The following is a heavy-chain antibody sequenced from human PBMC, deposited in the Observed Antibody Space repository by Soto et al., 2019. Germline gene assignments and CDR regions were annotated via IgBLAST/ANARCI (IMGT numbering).Heavy chain of an antibody. CDR2: IHYSGST. CDR1: GGSISSYY. V-gene: IGHV4-59*01. J-gene: IGHJ1*01. CDR3: TRDSSFQH. Sequence: QVELQESGPGLVKPSETLSLTCTVSGGSISSYYWSWIRQPPGKGLDWIGYIHYSGSTNSNPSLKSRVTISVDTSKNLFSLKLSSVTAADTAVYYCTRDSSFQHWGQGTRVTVSS.